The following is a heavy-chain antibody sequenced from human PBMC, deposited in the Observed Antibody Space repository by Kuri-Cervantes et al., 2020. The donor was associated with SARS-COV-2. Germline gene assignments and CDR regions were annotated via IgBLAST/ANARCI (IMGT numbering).Heavy chain of an antibody. J-gene: IGHJ4*02. D-gene: IGHD3-10*01. CDR2: IYSSGST. CDR1: GGSISSGGYY. CDR3: ARVKDWFGEPKFDY. V-gene: IGHV4-39*01. Sequence: SETLSLTCTVSGGSISSGGYYWSWIRQPPGKGLEWIGSIYSSGSTHYNPSLKSRVTISLETSKNQFSLKLSSMTAADTAVYYCARVKDWFGEPKFDYWGQGTLVTVSS.